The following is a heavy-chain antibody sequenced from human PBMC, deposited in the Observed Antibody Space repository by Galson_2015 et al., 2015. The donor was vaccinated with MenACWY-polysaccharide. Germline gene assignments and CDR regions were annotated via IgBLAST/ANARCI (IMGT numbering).Heavy chain of an antibody. CDR2: IYPGDSDT. J-gene: IGHJ4*02. Sequence: GAEVKQPGESLKISCKGSGYMFATYWIGWVRQMPGKGLEWMGIIYPGDSDTRYSPSFRGQVTISVDKSTSTAYVQWSSLKASDTAMYYCASQGTAGTTFPAYWGQGTLVTVSS. D-gene: IGHD1-7*01. CDR1: GYMFATYW. CDR3: ASQGTAGTTFPAY. V-gene: IGHV5-51*03.